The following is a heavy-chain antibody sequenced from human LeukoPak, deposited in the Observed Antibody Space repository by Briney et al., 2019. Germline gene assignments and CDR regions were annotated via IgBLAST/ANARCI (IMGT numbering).Heavy chain of an antibody. CDR1: GGSISSYY. Sequence: PSGTLSLTCAVSGGSISSYYWSWIRQHPGKGLEWIGYIYYSGSTYYNPSLENRLTMSVDTSKNQFSLHLTSVTAADTAVYYCARDWGTYFDYWGQGTLVTVSS. D-gene: IGHD7-27*01. V-gene: IGHV4-31*11. CDR2: IYYSGST. J-gene: IGHJ4*02. CDR3: ARDWGTYFDY.